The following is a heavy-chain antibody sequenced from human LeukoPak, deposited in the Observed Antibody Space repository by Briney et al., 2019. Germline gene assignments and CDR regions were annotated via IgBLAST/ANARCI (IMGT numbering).Heavy chain of an antibody. D-gene: IGHD6-19*01. Sequence: PSETLSLTCTVSGGSISSSSYYWGWIRQPPGKGLEWIGSIYYSGSTYYNPSLKSRVTISVDTSKNQFSLKLSSVTAADTAVYYCARLRPAPYSSGWYLAYYFDYWGQGTLVTVSS. CDR1: GGSISSSSYY. V-gene: IGHV4-39*07. CDR3: ARLRPAPYSSGWYLAYYFDY. J-gene: IGHJ4*02. CDR2: IYYSGST.